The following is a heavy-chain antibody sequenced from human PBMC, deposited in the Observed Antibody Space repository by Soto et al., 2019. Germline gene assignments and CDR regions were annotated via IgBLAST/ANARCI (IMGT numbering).Heavy chain of an antibody. V-gene: IGHV3-48*03. CDR2: ISSSGSTI. CDR3: AREVAGGGEVDY. J-gene: IGHJ4*02. D-gene: IGHD6-19*01. CDR1: GFTFSSYE. Sequence: PGGSLRLSCAASGFTFSSYEMNWVRQAPGKGLEWVSYISSSGSTIYYADSVKGRFTISRDNAKNSLYLQMNSLRAEDTAVYYCAREVAGGGEVDYWGQGTLVTVSS.